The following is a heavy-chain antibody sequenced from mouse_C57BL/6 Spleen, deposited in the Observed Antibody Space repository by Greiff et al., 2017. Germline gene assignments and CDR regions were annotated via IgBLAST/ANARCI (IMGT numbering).Heavy chain of an antibody. CDR3: ARGGGDYDGGWYFDV. D-gene: IGHD2-4*01. J-gene: IGHJ1*03. CDR2: ISNSGST. CDR1: GYSITSGYD. V-gene: IGHV3-1*01. Sequence: EVKLVESGPGMVKPSQSLSLTCTVTGYSITSGYDWHWIRHFPGNKLEWMGYISNSGSTNYNQSLKSRISITHDTSKNHFFLKLTSVTTEDTATYYCARGGGDYDGGWYFDVWGTGTTVTVSS.